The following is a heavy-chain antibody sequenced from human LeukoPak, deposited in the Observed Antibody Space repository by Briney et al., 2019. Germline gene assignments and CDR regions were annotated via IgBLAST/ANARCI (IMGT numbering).Heavy chain of an antibody. CDR2: ISDGVSST. J-gene: IGHJ4*02. D-gene: IGHD6-19*01. V-gene: IGHV3-23*01. Sequence: GGSLRLSCAASGFTFSTYAMSWVRQAPGQGLEWVSAISDGVSSTYYADSVKGRFTISRDDAKNSLYLQMNSLGADDTAVYYCVREGACGWTFDYWGQGALVTVSS. CDR1: GFTFSTYA. CDR3: VREGACGWTFDY.